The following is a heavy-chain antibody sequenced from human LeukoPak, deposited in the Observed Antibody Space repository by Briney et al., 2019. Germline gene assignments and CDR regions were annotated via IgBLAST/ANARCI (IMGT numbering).Heavy chain of an antibody. J-gene: IGHJ5*02. CDR2: ISAYNGNT. D-gene: IGHD3-16*02. CDR3: ARGDFSSYYDYVWGSYRDYNWFDP. V-gene: IGHV1-18*01. Sequence: ASVKVSCKASGYTFTSYGISWVRQAPGQGLEWMGWISAYNGNTNYAQKLQGRVTMTTDTSTSTAYMELRSLRSDDTAVYYCARGDFSSYYDYVWGSYRDYNWFDPWGQGILVTVSS. CDR1: GYTFTSYG.